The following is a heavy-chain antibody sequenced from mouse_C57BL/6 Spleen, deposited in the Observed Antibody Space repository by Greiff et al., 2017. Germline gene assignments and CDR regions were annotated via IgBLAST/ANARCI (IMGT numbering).Heavy chain of an antibody. Sequence: QVQLQQPGAELVKPGASVKLSCKASGYTFTSYWRHWVKQRPGQGLEWIGMIHPNSGSTNYNEKFKSKATLTVDKSSSTAYMQLISLTSEDSAVYSCARSSTMITARVYYYAMDYWGQGTSVTVSS. D-gene: IGHD2-4*01. CDR2: IHPNSGST. CDR1: GYTFTSYW. V-gene: IGHV1-64*01. CDR3: ARSSTMITARVYYYAMDY. J-gene: IGHJ4*01.